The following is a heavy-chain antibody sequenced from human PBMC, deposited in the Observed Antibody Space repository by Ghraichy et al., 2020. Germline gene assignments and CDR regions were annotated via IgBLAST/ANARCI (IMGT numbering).Heavy chain of an antibody. CDR1: GGSISSGGYS. V-gene: IGHV4-30-2*01. CDR3: ARGAPYSSSEFDY. Sequence: SETLSLTCAVSGGSISSGGYSWSWIRQPPGKGLEWIGYIYHSGSTYYNPSLKSRVTISVDRSKNQFSLKLSSVTAADTAVYYCARGAPYSSSEFDYWGQGTLVTVSS. J-gene: IGHJ4*02. D-gene: IGHD6-6*01. CDR2: IYHSGST.